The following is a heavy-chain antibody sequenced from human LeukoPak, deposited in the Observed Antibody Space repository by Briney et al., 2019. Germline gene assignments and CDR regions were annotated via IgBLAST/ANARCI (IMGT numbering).Heavy chain of an antibody. CDR2: MNPNSGNT. CDR1: GYTFTSYD. CDR3: AKYSSWYTPDYYGMDV. J-gene: IGHJ6*02. D-gene: IGHD6-13*01. V-gene: IGHV1-8*01. Sequence: GASVKVSCKASGYTFTSYDINWVRQATGQGLEWMGWMNPNSGNTGYAQKFQGRVTMTRNTSISTAYMELSSLRSEDTAVYYCAKYSSWYTPDYYGMDVWGQGTTVTVSS.